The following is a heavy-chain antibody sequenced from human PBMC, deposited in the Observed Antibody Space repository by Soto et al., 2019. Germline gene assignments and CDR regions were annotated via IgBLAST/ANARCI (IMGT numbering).Heavy chain of an antibody. D-gene: IGHD3-16*01. V-gene: IGHV3-15*01. CDR3: TTDWGSGTHYARAFDV. J-gene: IGHJ3*01. CDR2: IRSNIDGATT. CDR1: GFAFKYAR. Sequence: EVLLVESGGGLVKPGGSLRLSCAASGFAFKYARMTWVRQAPGKGLEWVGHIRSNIDGATTAYAAPVKGRFTISREESKNTVDLQMNSLITEDTAVYYCTTDWGSGTHYARAFDVWGQGTMVTVSS.